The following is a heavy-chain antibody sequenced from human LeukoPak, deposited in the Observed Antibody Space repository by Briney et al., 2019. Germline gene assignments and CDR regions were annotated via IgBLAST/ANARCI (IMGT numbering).Heavy chain of an antibody. D-gene: IGHD2-8*02. CDR3: ARGLLGIDY. CDR1: GFTFSDYY. J-gene: IGHJ4*02. Sequence: KAGGSLRLSCAASGFTFSDYYMTWIRQTPGKGLEWISYISNGGETIYYADSVKGRFTISRDNAKNTLYLQMNSLRAEDTAVYYCARGLLGIDYWGQGTLVTVSS. V-gene: IGHV3-11*04. CDR2: ISNGGETI.